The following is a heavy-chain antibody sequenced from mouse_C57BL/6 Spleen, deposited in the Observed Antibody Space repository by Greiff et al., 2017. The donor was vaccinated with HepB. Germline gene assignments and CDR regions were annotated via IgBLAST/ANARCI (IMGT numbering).Heavy chain of an antibody. Sequence: QVHVKQPGAELVRPGSSVKLSCKASGYTFTSYWMHWVKQRPIQGLEWIGNIDPSDSETHYNQKFKDKATLTVDKSSSTAYMQLSSLTSEDSAVYYCARGTRDYWGQGTSVTVSS. CDR2: IDPSDSET. CDR3: ARGTRDY. CDR1: GYTFTSYW. J-gene: IGHJ4*01. V-gene: IGHV1-52*01.